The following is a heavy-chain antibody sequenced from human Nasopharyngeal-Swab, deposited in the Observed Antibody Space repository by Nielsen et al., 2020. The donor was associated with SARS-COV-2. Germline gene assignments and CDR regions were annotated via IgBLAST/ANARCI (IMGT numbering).Heavy chain of an antibody. CDR3: ARLRITLVRGVIISPFYFDY. CDR1: GGSISSGDYY. Sequence: LRLSCTVSGGSISSGDYYWSWIRPPPGKGLEWIGSIYYSGSPYYNPSLKSRVTISVDTSKNQFSLKLSSVTAADTAVYYCARLRITLVRGVIISPFYFDYWGQGTLVTVPS. CDR2: IYYSGSP. J-gene: IGHJ4*02. D-gene: IGHD3-10*01. V-gene: IGHV4-30-4*01.